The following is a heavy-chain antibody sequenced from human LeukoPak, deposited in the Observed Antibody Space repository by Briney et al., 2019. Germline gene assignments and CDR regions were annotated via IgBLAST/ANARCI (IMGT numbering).Heavy chain of an antibody. V-gene: IGHV4-39*07. CDR1: GGSISSSSYY. CDR2: IYHSGST. J-gene: IGHJ4*02. Sequence: SETLSLTCTVSGGSISSSSYYWGWIRQPPGKGLEWIGSIYHSGSTYYNPSLKSRVTISVDTSKNQFSLKLSSVTAADTAVYYCSRLSAMLRGPEPFYYFEYWGQGILVTVSS. CDR3: SRLSAMLRGPEPFYYFEY. D-gene: IGHD3-10*01.